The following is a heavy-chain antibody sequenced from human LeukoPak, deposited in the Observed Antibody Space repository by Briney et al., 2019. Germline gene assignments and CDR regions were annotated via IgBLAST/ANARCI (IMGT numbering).Heavy chain of an antibody. Sequence: PGGSLRLSCAVSGFTLSNYDMNWVRQAPEKGLEWVAYISSGSGTIFYSDAVKGRFTISRDNAKNSLYLRLNSLRVEDTAVYYCARDPTHYLRYGYFDYWGQGTLVTVSS. CDR2: ISSGSGTI. CDR1: GFTLSNYD. CDR3: ARDPTHYLRYGYFDY. D-gene: IGHD3-9*01. V-gene: IGHV3-48*04. J-gene: IGHJ4*02.